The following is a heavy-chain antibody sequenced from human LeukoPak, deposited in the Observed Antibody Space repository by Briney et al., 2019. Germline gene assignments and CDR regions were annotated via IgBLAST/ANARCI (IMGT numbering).Heavy chain of an antibody. D-gene: IGHD6-13*01. J-gene: IGHJ1*01. V-gene: IGHV1-69*01. CDR2: IIPIFGTA. CDR3: ARSEEHSSSWGYFQH. Sequence: SVKVSCKASGGTFSSYAISWVRQAPGQGLEWMGGIIPIFGTANYAQKFQGRVTITADESTSTAYMELSSLRSEDTAVYYCARSEEHSSSWGYFQHWGQGTLVTVSS. CDR1: GGTFSSYA.